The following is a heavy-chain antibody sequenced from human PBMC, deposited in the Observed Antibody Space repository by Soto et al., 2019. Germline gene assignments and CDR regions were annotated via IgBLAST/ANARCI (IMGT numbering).Heavy chain of an antibody. J-gene: IGHJ4*02. CDR2: IKREADGGTT. CDR3: TTGLSNGYYNFDY. Sequence: EMQLVESGGGLVKPGGSLRLSCAASGFTFADAWMSWVRQAPGRGLEWVGRIKREADGGTTDYAAPVKGRTTISRDDSKNTLSLQMNSLKTENTTLYYCTTGLSNGYYNFDYWGQGTPVTVSS. V-gene: IGHV3-15*01. D-gene: IGHD3-22*01. CDR1: GFTFADAW.